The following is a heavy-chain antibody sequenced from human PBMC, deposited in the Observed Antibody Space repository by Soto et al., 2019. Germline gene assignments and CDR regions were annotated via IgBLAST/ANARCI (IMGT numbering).Heavy chain of an antibody. Sequence: ASVKVSCKASGYTFTSYDINWVQQATGQGLEWMGWMNPNSGNTGYAQKFQGRVTMTRNTSISTAYMELSSLRSEDTAVYYCATELHLGELSLYPPPQDYYYYMDVWGKGTLVTVSS. CDR2: MNPNSGNT. D-gene: IGHD3-16*02. V-gene: IGHV1-8*01. CDR1: GYTFTSYD. J-gene: IGHJ6*03. CDR3: ATELHLGELSLYPPPQDYYYYMDV.